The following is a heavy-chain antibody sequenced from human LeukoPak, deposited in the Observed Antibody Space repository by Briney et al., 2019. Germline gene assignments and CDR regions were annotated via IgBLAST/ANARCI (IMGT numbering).Heavy chain of an antibody. CDR1: GFTFDDYA. Sequence: GGSLRLSCAASGFTFDDYAMHWVRQAPGKGLEWVSGISWNSGSIGYADSVKGRFTISRDNAKNSLYLQMNSLRAEDTALYYCASTPYGSGVEGYFDYWVQGTLVTVSS. CDR3: ASTPYGSGVEGYFDY. D-gene: IGHD3-10*01. V-gene: IGHV3-9*01. CDR2: ISWNSGSI. J-gene: IGHJ4*02.